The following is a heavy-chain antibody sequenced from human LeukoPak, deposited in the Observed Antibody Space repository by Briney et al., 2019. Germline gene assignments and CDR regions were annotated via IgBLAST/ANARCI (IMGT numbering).Heavy chain of an antibody. V-gene: IGHV5-51*01. CDR1: GYSFTSYW. Sequence: GESLKISCKSSGYSFTSYWIGWVRQMLGKGLEWMGIIYPADSDTRYSPSFQGQVTLSADKSIITAYLQWSSLKASDTAMYYCARYARVLSPSAFDIWGPGTMVTVSS. J-gene: IGHJ3*02. CDR2: IYPADSDT. CDR3: ARYARVLSPSAFDI. D-gene: IGHD2-2*01.